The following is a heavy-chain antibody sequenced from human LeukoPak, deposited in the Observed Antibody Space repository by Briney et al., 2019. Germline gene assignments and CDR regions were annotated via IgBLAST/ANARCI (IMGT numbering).Heavy chain of an antibody. CDR1: GFTFSSYA. CDR3: ARLYCSGGSCYN. J-gene: IGHJ4*02. V-gene: IGHV3-30-3*01. CDR2: ISYDGSNK. D-gene: IGHD2-15*01. Sequence: GGSLRLSCAASGFTFSSYAMHWVRQAPGKGLEWVAVISYDGSNKYYADSVKGRFTISRDNSKNTLYLQMNSLRAEDTAVYYCARLYCSGGSCYNWGQGTLVTVSS.